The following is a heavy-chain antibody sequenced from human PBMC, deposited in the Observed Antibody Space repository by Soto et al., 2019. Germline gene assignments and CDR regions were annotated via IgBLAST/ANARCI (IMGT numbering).Heavy chain of an antibody. J-gene: IGHJ4*02. CDR2: TYYRSKWYN. CDR1: GDSVSSNRVT. D-gene: IGHD6-19*01. V-gene: IGHV6-1*01. Sequence: SQTISLTCAISGDSVSSNRVTWNWIRQSPSRGLEWLGRTYYRSKWYNDYAVSVKSRITINPDTSKNQFSLQLNSVTPEDTAVFYCARAVAGRIDYWGQGTLVTVSS. CDR3: ARAVAGRIDY.